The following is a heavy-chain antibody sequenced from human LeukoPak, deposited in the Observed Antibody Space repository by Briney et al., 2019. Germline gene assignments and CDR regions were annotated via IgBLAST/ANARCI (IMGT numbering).Heavy chain of an antibody. J-gene: IGHJ3*02. CDR2: ISWNSGSI. D-gene: IGHD6-19*01. CDR1: GFTFDDYA. CDR3: AKGTSGWSDAFDI. Sequence: GGSLRLSCAASGFTFDDYAMHWVRQAPGKGLEWVSGISWNSGSIGYADSVKGRFTISRDNAKNSLYLQMNSLRAEDTALYYCAKGTSGWSDAFDIWGQGTMVTVSS. V-gene: IGHV3-9*01.